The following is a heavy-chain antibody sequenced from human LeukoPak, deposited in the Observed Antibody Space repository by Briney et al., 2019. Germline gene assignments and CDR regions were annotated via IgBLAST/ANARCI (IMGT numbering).Heavy chain of an antibody. V-gene: IGHV3-66*01. J-gene: IGHJ5*02. CDR2: IFAGGST. CDR1: GFSVGTNF. CDR3: AGGDFEP. Sequence: GGSLRLSCAASGFSVGTNFVSWVRQAPGRGLEWVSIIFAGGSTYYADSVKGRFTTSRDNSRNTAYLQMNSLRAEDTAVYYCAGGDFEPWGQGNLVT. D-gene: IGHD2/OR15-2a*01.